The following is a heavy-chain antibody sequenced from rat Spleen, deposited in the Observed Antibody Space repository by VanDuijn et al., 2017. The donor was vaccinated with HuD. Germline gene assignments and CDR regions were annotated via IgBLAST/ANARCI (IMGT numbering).Heavy chain of an antibody. CDR1: GFSLTTYN. CDR2: IWGNGNT. V-gene: IGHV2-13*01. J-gene: IGHJ3*01. CDR3: ARPTEGIAWFVY. Sequence: QVQLKESGPGLVQPSQTLSLTCTVAGFSLTTYNVHWVRQPPGKGLEWMGVIWGNGNTNYNAALKSRLSISRDTSKSQIFLKMNSLQPEDTATYYCARPTEGIAWFVYWGQGTLVTVSS. D-gene: IGHD1-11*01.